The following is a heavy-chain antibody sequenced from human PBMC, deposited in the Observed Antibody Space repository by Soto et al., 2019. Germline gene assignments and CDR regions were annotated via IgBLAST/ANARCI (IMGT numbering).Heavy chain of an antibody. CDR3: ARDSEENTAMARHFDY. CDR2: IYYSGGT. V-gene: IGHV4-61*01. J-gene: IGHJ4*02. Sequence: SETLSLTCTVSGGSVSSGSYYWSWIRQPPGKGLEWIGYIYYSGGTNYNPSLKSRVTISVDTSKNQFSLKLRSVTAADTAVYYCARDSEENTAMARHFDYGGQGTLVTVSS. CDR1: GGSVSSGSYY. D-gene: IGHD5-18*01.